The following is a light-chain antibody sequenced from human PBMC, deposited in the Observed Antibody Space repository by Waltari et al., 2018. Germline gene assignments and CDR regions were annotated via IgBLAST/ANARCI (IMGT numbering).Light chain of an antibody. CDR1: QDISNY. V-gene: IGKV1-33*01. J-gene: IGKJ5*01. CDR3: QQYDNLPPDT. Sequence: DIQMTQSPSSLSASVGDRVTITCQASQDISNYLNWYQQKPGKAPKLLIYDASNLETGVPSRFSGGGSGTDFTFTISSLQPEDIATYYCQQYDNLPPDTFGQGTRLEIK. CDR2: DAS.